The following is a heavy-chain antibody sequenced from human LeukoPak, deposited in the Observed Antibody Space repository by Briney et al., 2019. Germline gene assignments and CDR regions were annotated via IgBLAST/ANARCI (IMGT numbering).Heavy chain of an antibody. CDR3: AREFKSSGYYYPFDY. CDR2: ISSSSSYI. J-gene: IGHJ4*02. V-gene: IGHV3-21*01. Sequence: GGSLRLSCAASGFTFSTYFMNWVRQAPGKGLEWVSSISSSSSYIYYAASVKGRFTISRDNAKNSLYLQMKSLRADDTAVYYCAREFKSSGYYYPFDYWGQGTLVTVSS. CDR1: GFTFSTYF. D-gene: IGHD3-22*01.